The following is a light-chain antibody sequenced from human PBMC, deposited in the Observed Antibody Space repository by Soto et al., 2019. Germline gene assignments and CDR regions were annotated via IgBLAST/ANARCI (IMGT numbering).Light chain of an antibody. CDR2: GAS. J-gene: IGKJ2*02. CDR1: QRVDSRS. Sequence: VLTQSPGTLSLSPGERATLSCRASQRVDSRSLTWYQQTPGQPPRLLIYGASIMVTGIPDRFSGSGSGTDFTLTIRRLEPGDFAVYYCQQYGDSPPWTFGQGTKLEIK. V-gene: IGKV3-20*01. CDR3: QQYGDSPPWT.